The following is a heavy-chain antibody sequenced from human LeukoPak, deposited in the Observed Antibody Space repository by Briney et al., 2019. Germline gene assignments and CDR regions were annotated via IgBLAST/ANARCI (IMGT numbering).Heavy chain of an antibody. CDR2: ISGSGGST. V-gene: IGHV3-23*01. D-gene: IGHD6-13*01. CDR1: GFTFSSYA. Sequence: GSLRLSCAASGFTFSSYAMSWVRQAPGKGLEWVSAISGSGGSTYYADSVKGRFTISRDNAKNSLYLQMNSLRAEDTAVYYCAREQQLVLAYWGQGTLVTVSS. J-gene: IGHJ4*02. CDR3: AREQQLVLAY.